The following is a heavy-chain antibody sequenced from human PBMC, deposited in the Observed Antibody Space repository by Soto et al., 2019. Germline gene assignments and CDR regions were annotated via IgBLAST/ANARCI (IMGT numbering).Heavy chain of an antibody. CDR2: IYYSGST. CDR1: GGSISSGGYY. Sequence: TLSLTCTVSGGSISSGGYYWSWIRQHPGKGLEWIGYIYYSGSTYYNPSLKSRVTISVDTSKNQFSLKLSSVTAADTAVYYCARDLVNRGYGMDVWGQGTTVTVSS. J-gene: IGHJ6*02. V-gene: IGHV4-31*03. CDR3: ARDLVNRGYGMDV. D-gene: IGHD3-10*01.